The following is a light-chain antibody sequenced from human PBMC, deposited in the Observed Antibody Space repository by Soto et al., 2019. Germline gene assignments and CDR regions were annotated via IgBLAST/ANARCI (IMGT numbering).Light chain of an antibody. CDR1: SSDVGGYEY. CDR3: SSYAGSNNLHVL. V-gene: IGLV2-8*01. J-gene: IGLJ2*01. CDR2: EVI. Sequence: QSALTQPPSASGSPGQSVTISCTGSSSDVGGYEYVSWYQQHPGKAPKLIIYEVIKRLSGVPDRFSGSKSGNTASLTVSGLQAEDEADYYCSSYAGSNNLHVLFGGGTKVTVL.